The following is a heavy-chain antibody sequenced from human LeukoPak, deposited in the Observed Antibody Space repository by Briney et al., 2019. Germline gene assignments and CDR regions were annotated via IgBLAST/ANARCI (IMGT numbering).Heavy chain of an antibody. J-gene: IGHJ4*02. CDR3: ARWYSSGWAFDY. CDR2: IHYSGST. V-gene: IGHV4-59*08. Sequence: SETLSLTCTVSGDSISSNYWNWIRQPPGKGLEWIGYIHYSGSTKYNPSLKSRVTISVDTSRNQFSLKLSSVTAADTAVYYCARWYSSGWAFDYWGQGTLVTVSS. CDR1: GDSISSNY. D-gene: IGHD6-19*01.